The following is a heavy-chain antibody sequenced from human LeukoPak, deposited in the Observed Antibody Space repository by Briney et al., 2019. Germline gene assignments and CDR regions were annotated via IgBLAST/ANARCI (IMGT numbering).Heavy chain of an antibody. V-gene: IGHV1-2*02. CDR3: ASLKNYYDSSGYLVTDAFDI. Sequence: GASVKVSCKASGYTFTGYYMHWVRQAPGQGLEWMGWINPNSGGTNYAQKLQGRVTMTTDTSTSTAYMKLRSLKSDDTAVYYCASLKNYYDSSGYLVTDAFDIWGQGTMVTVSS. CDR1: GYTFTGYY. D-gene: IGHD3-22*01. CDR2: INPNSGGT. J-gene: IGHJ3*02.